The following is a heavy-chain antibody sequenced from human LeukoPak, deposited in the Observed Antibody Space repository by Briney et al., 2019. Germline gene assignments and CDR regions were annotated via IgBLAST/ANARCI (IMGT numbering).Heavy chain of an antibody. D-gene: IGHD2-15*01. Sequence: ASVKVSCKAFGYTFTNYYTHWMRQAPGQGLEWMGIINPSGGSASYAQKFQGRVTMTRDTSTSTVYMELSSLRSEDTAVYYCAGAVAAEQKGGFDYWGQGTLVTVSS. V-gene: IGHV1-46*01. CDR1: GYTFTNYY. CDR3: AGAVAAEQKGGFDY. CDR2: INPSGGSA. J-gene: IGHJ4*02.